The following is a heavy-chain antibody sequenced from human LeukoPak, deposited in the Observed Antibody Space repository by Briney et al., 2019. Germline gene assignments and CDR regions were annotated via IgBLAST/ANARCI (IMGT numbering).Heavy chain of an antibody. J-gene: IGHJ4*02. Sequence: GGSLRLSCAASGFTFSSYSMNWIRQAPGKGLEWVSSFSSSTSYIYYADSVKGRFTISKDNAKNSLYLQMNSLRAEDTAVYYCARAGGSTVSHSDYWGQGTLVTVSS. V-gene: IGHV3-21*01. D-gene: IGHD4-17*01. CDR2: FSSSTSYI. CDR3: ARAGGSTVSHSDY. CDR1: GFTFSSYS.